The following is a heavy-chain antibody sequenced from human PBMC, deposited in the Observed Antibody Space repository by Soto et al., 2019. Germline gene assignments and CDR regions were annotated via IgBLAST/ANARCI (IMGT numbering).Heavy chain of an antibody. CDR3: ARVNGTEAYFFDY. J-gene: IGHJ4*02. CDR1: GGSILTYY. CDR2: IYYTGSA. V-gene: IGHV4-59*01. Sequence: PSETRSLTCTVSGGSILTYYWTWIRQPPGKGLEWIGYIYYTGSANYNPSLKSRVTISVDRAKNQFSLRLSSVTAADTAVYFCARVNGTEAYFFDYWRQGTLVTV. D-gene: IGHD1-1*01.